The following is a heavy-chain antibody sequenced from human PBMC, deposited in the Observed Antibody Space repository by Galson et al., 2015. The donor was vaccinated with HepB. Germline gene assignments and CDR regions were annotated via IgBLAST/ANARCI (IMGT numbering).Heavy chain of an antibody. D-gene: IGHD3-10*01. CDR3: ATTQYDSENFYYFYGMDI. Sequence: SVKVSCKASGYTFTDHFIHWARQAPGQGLEWMGWINTRNGFTNFAQNFQGRVSLTTDTSITTAYMELTRLRSDDTAFYYCATTQYDSENFYYFYGMDIWGQGTTVTVSS. CDR2: INTRNGFT. V-gene: IGHV1-2*02. J-gene: IGHJ6*02. CDR1: GYTFTDHF.